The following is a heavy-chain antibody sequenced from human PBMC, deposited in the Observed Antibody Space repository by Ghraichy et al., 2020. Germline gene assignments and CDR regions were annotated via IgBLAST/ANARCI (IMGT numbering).Heavy chain of an antibody. CDR1: GGSISTYY. J-gene: IGHJ3*02. CDR3: GRESGFNSGWSIGSDAFDI. CDR2: IYYSGST. Sequence: SETLSLTCSVSGGSISTYYWNWIRQPPGKGLEWIGNIYYSGSTSYNPSLKSRVIISVDTSKNEFSLKLSSVTAADTAVYYCGRESGFNSGWSIGSDAFDIWGQGTMVTVSS. V-gene: IGHV4-59*01. D-gene: IGHD6-19*01.